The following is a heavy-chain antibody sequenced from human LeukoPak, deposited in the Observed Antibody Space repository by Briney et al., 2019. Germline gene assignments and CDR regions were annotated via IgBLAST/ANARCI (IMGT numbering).Heavy chain of an antibody. CDR1: GYTFTGYY. J-gene: IGHJ6*02. CDR3: ARSPPLKGHGMDV. Sequence: ASVKVSCKASGYTFTGYYMRWVRQAPGQGLEWMGWINPNSGGTNYAQKFQGRVTMTRDTSISTAYMELSRLRSDDTAVYYCARSPPLKGHGMDVWGQGTTVTVSS. CDR2: INPNSGGT. V-gene: IGHV1-2*02.